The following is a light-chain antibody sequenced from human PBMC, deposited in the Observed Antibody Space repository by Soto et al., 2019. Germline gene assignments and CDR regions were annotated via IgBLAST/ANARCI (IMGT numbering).Light chain of an antibody. CDR1: QSVSTY. CDR2: DAF. V-gene: IGKV3-11*01. Sequence: EIVLTQSPATLSLSPCERATLSSRASQSVSTYLAWYQQKPGQAPRLLIYDAFNRATGVPDRFTGSGSGTDFTLTISSLQSEDFAVYYCQQYNNWPRTFGQGTKVDIK. CDR3: QQYNNWPRT. J-gene: IGKJ1*01.